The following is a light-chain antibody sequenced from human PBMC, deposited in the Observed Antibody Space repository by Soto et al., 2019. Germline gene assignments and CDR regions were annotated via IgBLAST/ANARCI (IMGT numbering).Light chain of an antibody. CDR1: SSNVGGYNY. V-gene: IGLV2-14*03. Sequence: QSALTQPASVSGSPGQTITISCTGTSSNVGGYNYVCWYQQHPGKAPKLMIYDVSNRPSGVSNRFSGSKSGNTASLTIPGLQAEVEAAYNCSSYTSSSLYVFGAGTKLTVL. J-gene: IGLJ1*01. CDR2: DVS. CDR3: SSYTSSSLYV.